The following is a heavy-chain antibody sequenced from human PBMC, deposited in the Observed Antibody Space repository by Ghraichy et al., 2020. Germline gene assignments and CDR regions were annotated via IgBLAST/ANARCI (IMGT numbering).Heavy chain of an antibody. V-gene: IGHV3-48*02. CDR3: ARDSGVAYEMDV. CDR2: ILSSGGTI. CDR1: GFTFNSYS. Sequence: LSLTCTASGFTFNSYSMNWVRQAPGKGLEWVSYILSSGGTILYADSVRGRFTISRDNAKNSLYLQMNSLRDEDTTVYYCARDSGVAYEMDVWGQGTTVTVSS. J-gene: IGHJ6*02. D-gene: IGHD2-15*01.